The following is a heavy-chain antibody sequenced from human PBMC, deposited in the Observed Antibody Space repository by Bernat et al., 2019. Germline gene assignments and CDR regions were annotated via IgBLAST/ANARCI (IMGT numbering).Heavy chain of an antibody. CDR3: ATTHRGDYPY. CDR1: GFTFSSYS. CDR2: ISSSSTI. V-gene: IGHV3-48*02. Sequence: EVQLVESGGGLVQPGGSLRLSCAASGFTFSSYSMNWVRQAPGKGLEWVSYISSSSTIYYADSVKGRFTISRDNAKNSLYLQMNSLRDEDTAVYYCATTHRGDYPYWGQGTLITVSS. D-gene: IGHD4-17*01. J-gene: IGHJ4*02.